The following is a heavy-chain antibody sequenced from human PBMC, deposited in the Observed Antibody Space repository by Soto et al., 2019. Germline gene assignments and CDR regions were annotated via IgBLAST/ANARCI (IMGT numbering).Heavy chain of an antibody. J-gene: IGHJ6*03. Sequence: EVQLVESGGGLVQPGGSLRLSCAASGFTFSSYSMNWVRQAPGKGLEWVSYISSSSSTIYYADSVKGRFTISRDNAKNSLYLQMNSLRAEDTAVYYCARDSMVAVTTKSAHYYYYYYMDVWGKGTTVTVSS. CDR2: ISSSSSTI. D-gene: IGHD4-17*01. CDR3: ARDSMVAVTTKSAHYYYYYYMDV. CDR1: GFTFSSYS. V-gene: IGHV3-48*01.